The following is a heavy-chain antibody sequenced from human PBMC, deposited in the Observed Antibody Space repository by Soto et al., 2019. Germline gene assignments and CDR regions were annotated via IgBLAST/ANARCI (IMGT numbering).Heavy chain of an antibody. Sequence: PGGSLRLSCAASGFTFSSYWMSWVRQAPGKGLEWVANIKQDGSEKYYVDSVKGRFTISRDNAKNSLYLQMNRLKTDDTAVYYCTRVRLGSSRSSDYWGQGILVTVSS. CDR2: IKQDGSEK. CDR1: GFTFSSYW. CDR3: TRVRLGSSRSSDY. D-gene: IGHD6-19*01. V-gene: IGHV3-7*03. J-gene: IGHJ4*02.